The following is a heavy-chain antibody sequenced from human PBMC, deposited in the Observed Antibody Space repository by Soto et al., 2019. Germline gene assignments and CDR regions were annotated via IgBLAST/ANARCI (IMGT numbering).Heavy chain of an antibody. CDR3: ARKTGIRYYFEY. Sequence: ASETMSLTSTVSGGSVSRGYDWSWNRQPPGKGLEWIGEINHSGSTNYNPSLKSRVTISVDTSKKQFSLKVNSVTAADTAVYYCARKTGIRYYFEYWGQGMLVTVSS. D-gene: IGHD3-10*01. J-gene: IGHJ4*02. CDR1: GGSVSRGYD. CDR2: INHSGST. V-gene: IGHV4-34*01.